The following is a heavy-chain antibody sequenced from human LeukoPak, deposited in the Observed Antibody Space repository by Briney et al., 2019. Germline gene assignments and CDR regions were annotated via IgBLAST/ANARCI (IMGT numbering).Heavy chain of an antibody. V-gene: IGHV3-64*01. D-gene: IGHD5-18*01. CDR1: GFTFSSYA. Sequence: GGSLRLSCAASGFTFSSYAMHWVRQAPGKGLEYVSAISSNGGSTYYANSVKGRFTISRDNSKNTLYLQMNSLRAEDTAVYYCARDSLYGYPKDYWGQGTLVTVSS. J-gene: IGHJ4*02. CDR3: ARDSLYGYPKDY. CDR2: ISSNGGST.